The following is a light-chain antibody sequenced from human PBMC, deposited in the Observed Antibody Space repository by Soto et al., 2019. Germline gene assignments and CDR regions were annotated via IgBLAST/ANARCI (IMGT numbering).Light chain of an antibody. J-gene: IGKJ1*01. CDR2: KAS. Sequence: DIQLTQSPSTLSASVGDRVIITCRASQSPSVWLAWYQQKPGKAPKLLIYKASTLVIGVPSRFSGRGSGTEFTLTISSLQPDDFATYYCHQWNSYSWTFGQGTKVEI. CDR1: QSPSVW. V-gene: IGKV1-5*03. CDR3: HQWNSYSWT.